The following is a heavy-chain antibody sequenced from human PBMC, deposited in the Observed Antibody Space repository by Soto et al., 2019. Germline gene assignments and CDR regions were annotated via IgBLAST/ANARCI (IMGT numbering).Heavy chain of an antibody. Sequence: PGGSLRLSCAASGFTFSSYAMHWVRQAPGKGLEWVAVISYGGSNKCYADSVKGRFTISRDNSKNSLYLQMNSLRAEDTAVYYCARFPRYYDSSGYPSYYYYGMDVWGQGTTVTVSS. V-gene: IGHV3-30*14. J-gene: IGHJ6*02. CDR1: GFTFSSYA. CDR2: ISYGGSNK. CDR3: ARFPRYYDSSGYPSYYYYGMDV. D-gene: IGHD3-22*01.